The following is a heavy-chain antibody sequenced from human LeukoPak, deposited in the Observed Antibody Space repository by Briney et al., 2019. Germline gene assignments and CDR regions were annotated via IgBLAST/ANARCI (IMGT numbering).Heavy chain of an antibody. CDR1: GYTFTGYY. J-gene: IGHJ4*02. D-gene: IGHD1-26*01. V-gene: IGHV1-2*02. Sequence: ASVTVSCKASGYTFTGYYLHWVRQAPGQGLEWMGWINPHSGVTNYAQKFQGRVTMTRDTSITTAYMELSRLRSDDTAVYYCAGTDEGWELYYWGQGTLVTVSS. CDR2: INPHSGVT. CDR3: AGTDEGWELYY.